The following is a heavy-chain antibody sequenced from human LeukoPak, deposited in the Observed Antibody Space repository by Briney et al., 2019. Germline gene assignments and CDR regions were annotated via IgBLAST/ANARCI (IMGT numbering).Heavy chain of an antibody. V-gene: IGHV3-21*01. CDR3: VRDAGKKWYFDL. CDR2: ITGSSNYE. Sequence: PGGSLRLSCAASGFTFSTSSMNWVRQAPGKGREWVASITGSSNYEYNAESVTGRFTISRDNAKNSLFLEMNSLRAEDTAVYYCVRDAGKKWYFDLWGRGTLVTVSS. J-gene: IGHJ2*01. CDR1: GFTFSTSS.